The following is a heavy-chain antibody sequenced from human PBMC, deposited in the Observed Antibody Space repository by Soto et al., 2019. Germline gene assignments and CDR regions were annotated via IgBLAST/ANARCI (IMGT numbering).Heavy chain of an antibody. CDR1: GFTFSSYA. V-gene: IGHV3-23*01. D-gene: IGHD6-19*01. J-gene: IGHJ4*02. CDR2: ISGSGGST. CDR3: AKDWAQWLVLGYFDY. Sequence: EVQLLESGGGLVQPGGSLRLSCAASGFTFSSYAMSWVRQAPGKGLEWVSAISGSGGSTYYADSMKGRFTISRDNSKNTLYLQMNSLRAEDTAVYYCAKDWAQWLVLGYFDYWGQGTLVTVSS.